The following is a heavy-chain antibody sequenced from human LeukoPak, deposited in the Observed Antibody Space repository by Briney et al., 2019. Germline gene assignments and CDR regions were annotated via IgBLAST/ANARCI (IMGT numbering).Heavy chain of an antibody. J-gene: IGHJ4*02. CDR1: GGSVSSGSYY. CDR3: ASAGSSGSSHY. D-gene: IGHD3-10*01. CDR2: IYYSGST. Sequence: SETLSLTCTVSGGSVSSGSYYWSWIRQPQGKGLEWTGYIYYSGSTNYNPSLNSRATISVDTSKNQFSLKLSSVTAADTAVYYCASAGSSGSSHYWGQGTLVTVSS. V-gene: IGHV4-61*01.